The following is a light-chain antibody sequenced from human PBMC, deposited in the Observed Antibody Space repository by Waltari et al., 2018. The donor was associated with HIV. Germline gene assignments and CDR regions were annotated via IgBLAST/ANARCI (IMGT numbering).Light chain of an antibody. CDR2: QNN. Sequence: FILTQPHSVSGSPGKTVNISCTRSSGSIASNYVQWFQQRPGSAPINVIYQNNQRASGVADRLSGSIDRSSNSASLTISGLKTEDEADFFCQSYDTSNSHWVFGGGTKLTVL. CDR3: QSYDTSNSHWV. J-gene: IGLJ3*02. CDR1: SGSIASNY. V-gene: IGLV6-57*03.